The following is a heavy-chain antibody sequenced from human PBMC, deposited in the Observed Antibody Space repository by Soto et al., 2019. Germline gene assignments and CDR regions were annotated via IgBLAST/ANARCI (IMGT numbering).Heavy chain of an antibody. D-gene: IGHD2-21*02. CDR3: ARHVYCGDCYGYYYYGMDV. CDR2: IYYSGST. CDR1: GGSISSYY. V-gene: IGHV4-59*08. J-gene: IGHJ6*02. Sequence: SETLSLTCTVSGGSISSYYWSWIRQPPGKGLEWIGYIYYSGSTNYNPSLKSRVTISVDTSKNQFSLKLRSVTAADTAVYYCARHVYCGDCYGYYYYGMDVWGQGTTVTVSS.